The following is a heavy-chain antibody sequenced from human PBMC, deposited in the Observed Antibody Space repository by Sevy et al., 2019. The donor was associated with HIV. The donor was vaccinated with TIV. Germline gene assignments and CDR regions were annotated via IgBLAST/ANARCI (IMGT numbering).Heavy chain of an antibody. J-gene: IGHJ3*02. CDR2: IYYSGST. Sequence: SETLSPTCTVSGGSISSSSYYWGWIRQPPGKGLEWIGSIYYSGSTYYNPSLKSRVTISVDTSKNQFSLKLSSVTAADTAVYYCARRFPLVRTIQGAFDILGQGTLVTVSS. CDR3: ARRFPLVRTIQGAFDI. CDR1: GGSISSSSYY. D-gene: IGHD6-6*01. V-gene: IGHV4-39*01.